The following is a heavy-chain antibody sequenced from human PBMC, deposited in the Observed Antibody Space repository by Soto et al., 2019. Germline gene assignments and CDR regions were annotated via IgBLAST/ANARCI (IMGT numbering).Heavy chain of an antibody. Sequence: GGSLRLSCAVSGFSFGDYYMSWIRQAPGKGLEWISTVSKSGNTKYHADSVRGRFTISRDNSKDSLYLQMYSLTAEDAAIYYCVRAPTVIVGPSPFDYWGQGALVTVSS. CDR1: GFSFGDYY. CDR2: VSKSGNTK. CDR3: VRAPTVIVGPSPFDY. D-gene: IGHD2-21*01. V-gene: IGHV3-11*01. J-gene: IGHJ4*02.